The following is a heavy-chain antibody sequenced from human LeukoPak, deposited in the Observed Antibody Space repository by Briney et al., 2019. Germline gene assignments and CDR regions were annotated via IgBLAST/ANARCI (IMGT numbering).Heavy chain of an antibody. Sequence: SETLSLTCAVYGGSFSGYYWSWIRQPPGKGLEWIGEINHSGSTNYNPSLKSRVTISVDTSKNQLSLKLSPVTAADTAVYYCARHSPVSAVAGTSPHFDYWSQGSLLTVSS. CDR2: INHSGST. V-gene: IGHV4-34*01. J-gene: IGHJ4*02. CDR1: GGSFSGYY. D-gene: IGHD6-19*01. CDR3: ARHSPVSAVAGTSPHFDY.